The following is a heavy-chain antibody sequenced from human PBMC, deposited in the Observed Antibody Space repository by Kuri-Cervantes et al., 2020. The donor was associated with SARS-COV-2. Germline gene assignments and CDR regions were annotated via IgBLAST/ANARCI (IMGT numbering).Heavy chain of an antibody. Sequence: ASVKVSCKAFGYTFSDHYMYWVRQAPGQGLEWMGIINPSGSGTRYPQRFQGRVSMTRDTSTSTVYMELSSLRSEDTAVYYCATSYAVSLAMVVDYWGQGTLVTVSS. J-gene: IGHJ4*02. D-gene: IGHD4/OR15-4a*01. CDR1: GYTFSDHY. CDR3: ATSYAVSLAMVVDY. V-gene: IGHV1-46*01. CDR2: INPSGSGT.